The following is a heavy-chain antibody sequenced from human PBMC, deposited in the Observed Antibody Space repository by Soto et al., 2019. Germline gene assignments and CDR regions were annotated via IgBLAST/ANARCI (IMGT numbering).Heavy chain of an antibody. D-gene: IGHD3-16*01. Sequence: ASVKVSCKVSGYTLTELSMHWVRQAPGKGLEWMGGFDPEDGETIYAQKFQGRVTMTEDTSTDTAYMELSSLRSEDTAVYYCATDHNYDYVWGSWGMDVWRQGTTVTVSS. J-gene: IGHJ6*02. CDR3: ATDHNYDYVWGSWGMDV. CDR1: GYTLTELS. CDR2: FDPEDGET. V-gene: IGHV1-24*01.